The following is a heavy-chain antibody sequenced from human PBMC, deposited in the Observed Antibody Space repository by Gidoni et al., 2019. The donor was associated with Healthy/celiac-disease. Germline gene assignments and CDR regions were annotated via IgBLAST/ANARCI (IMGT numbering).Heavy chain of an antibody. CDR3: AAVGRGYSLDV. J-gene: IGHJ6*02. Sequence: QMQLVQSGPEVKKPGTSVKVSCKASGFTFPSSAMQWVRQARGQRLEWIGWIVVGSGKTNYAQKFQERVTITRDMSTSTAYMELSSLRSEDTAVYYCAAVGRGYSLDVWGQGTTVTVSS. D-gene: IGHD5-18*01. V-gene: IGHV1-58*02. CDR1: GFTFPSSA. CDR2: IVVGSGKT.